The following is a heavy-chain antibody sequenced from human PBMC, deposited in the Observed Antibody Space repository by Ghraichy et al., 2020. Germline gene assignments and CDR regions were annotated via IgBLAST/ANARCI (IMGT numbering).Heavy chain of an antibody. D-gene: IGHD3-10*01. CDR2: IDWDDDK. J-gene: IGHJ6*02. V-gene: IGHV2-70*11. Sequence: SGPTLVKPTQTLTLTCTFSGFSLSTSGMCVSWIRQPPGKALEWLARIDWDDDKYYSTSLKTRLTISKDTSKNQVVLTMTNMDPVDTATYYCARASYYYGSGSYMVPYYYGMDVWGQGTTVTVSS. CDR1: GFSLSTSGMC. CDR3: ARASYYYGSGSYMVPYYYGMDV.